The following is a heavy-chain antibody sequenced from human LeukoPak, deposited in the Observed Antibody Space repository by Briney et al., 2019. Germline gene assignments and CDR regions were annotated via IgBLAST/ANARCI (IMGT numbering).Heavy chain of an antibody. CDR2: IYHSGST. CDR3: ARDIGCSGEES. D-gene: IGHD6-19*01. CDR1: GYSISSDYY. Sequence: PSETLSLTCTVSGYSISSDYYWGWIRQPPGKGLEWIGSIYHSGSTYYNPSLKSRVTISVDTSKNQFSLKLSSVTAADTAVYYCARDIGCSGEESWGQGTLVTVSS. V-gene: IGHV4-38-2*02. J-gene: IGHJ4*02.